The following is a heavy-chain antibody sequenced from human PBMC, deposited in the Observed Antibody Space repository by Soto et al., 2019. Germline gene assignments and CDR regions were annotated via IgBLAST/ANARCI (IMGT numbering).Heavy chain of an antibody. CDR1: GDSINGIIYY. J-gene: IGHJ4*02. D-gene: IGHD2-21*02. V-gene: IGHV4-39*01. Sequence: PSATLSLTWTVTGDSINGIIYYWVWIRQPPGKGLDWIGSMYYSGRTYNNPSLRSRVSMSIDTSKDQFSLKLKSVTGADTALYFCARQRTSVVTQAYFDVWGPGSLVRVSS. CDR3: ARQRTSVVTQAYFDV. CDR2: MYYSGRT.